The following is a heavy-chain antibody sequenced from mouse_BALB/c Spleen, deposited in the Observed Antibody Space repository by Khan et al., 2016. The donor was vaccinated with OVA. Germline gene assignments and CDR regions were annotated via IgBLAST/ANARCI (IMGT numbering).Heavy chain of an antibody. CDR2: INPSTGYT. J-gene: IGHJ3*01. V-gene: IGHV1-7*01. CDR1: GYTFTSYW. Sequence: QVQLQQPGAELAKPGASVKMSCQASGYTFTSYWMHWVKQRPGQGLEWIGYINPSTGYTEYNQRFKDKATLTADKSSSTAYMQLSSLTSEESAVYYCANHGSSSAWLTYWGQGTLVTVSA. CDR3: ANHGSSSAWLTY. D-gene: IGHD1-1*01.